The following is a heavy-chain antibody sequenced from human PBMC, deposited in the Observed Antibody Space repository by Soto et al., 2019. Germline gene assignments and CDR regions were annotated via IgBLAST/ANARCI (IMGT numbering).Heavy chain of an antibody. D-gene: IGHD2-8*02. CDR3: ARQASYWHGGGGWLDP. CDR1: GFTFSASD. CDR2: IGTLHDS. J-gene: IGHJ5*02. Sequence: GGSLRLSCAASGFTFSASDMHWVRQAAGKGLEWVSSIGTLHDSYYLGSVKGRFTISRDNAKNSLYLQMNCLRAGGTVLYYCARQASYWHGGGGWLDPWGQGTLVTVSS. V-gene: IGHV3-13*01.